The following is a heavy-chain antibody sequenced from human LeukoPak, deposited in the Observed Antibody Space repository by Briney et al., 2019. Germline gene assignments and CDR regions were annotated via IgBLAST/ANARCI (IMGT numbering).Heavy chain of an antibody. D-gene: IGHD2-8*01. CDR1: GGSVSSSNYY. Sequence: SETLSLTCTVSGGSVSSSNYYWSWIRQPPGKGLEWIGEINHSGITNYNPSLKSRVTISLDTSKNQFSLKLSSVTAADTAVYYCARAELMGSYNWFDPWGQGTLVTVSS. CDR2: INHSGIT. J-gene: IGHJ5*02. CDR3: ARAELMGSYNWFDP. V-gene: IGHV4-39*07.